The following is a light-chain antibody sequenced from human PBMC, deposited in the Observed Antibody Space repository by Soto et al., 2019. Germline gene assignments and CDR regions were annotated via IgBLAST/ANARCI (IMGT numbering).Light chain of an antibody. CDR2: GAS. CDR1: QSVSSN. Sequence: PGARATLSCRASQSVSSNLAWYQQKPGQTPRLLIYGASTRAAGIPARFSGSGSGTEFTLTITSLQSEDVAVYYCQQYSNWPPAITFGQGTRLEIK. CDR3: QQYSNWPPAIT. V-gene: IGKV3-15*01. J-gene: IGKJ5*01.